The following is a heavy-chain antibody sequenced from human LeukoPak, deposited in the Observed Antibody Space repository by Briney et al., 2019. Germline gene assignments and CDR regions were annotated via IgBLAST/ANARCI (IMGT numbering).Heavy chain of an antibody. J-gene: IGHJ5*02. CDR1: GDSINAYY. V-gene: IGHV4-59*08. CDR3: ARRRAEGGSNGHYNWFDP. CDR2: IYFSGTT. Sequence: PSETLSLTCTVSGDSINAYYWGWIRQPPGKGLKWIGYIYFSGTTKYNPSLESRVTISVDTSKNQFSLKLSSVTAADTAVYYCARRRAEGGSNGHYNWFDPWGQGILVTVSS. D-gene: IGHD6-13*01.